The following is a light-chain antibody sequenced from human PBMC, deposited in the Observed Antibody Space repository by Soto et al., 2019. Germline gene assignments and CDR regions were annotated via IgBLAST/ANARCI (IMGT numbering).Light chain of an antibody. J-gene: IGKJ2*01. CDR2: DAS. Sequence: DIHMTQSPSTLSASVGDRVTTTCRASQSISKWLAWYQQKPGKAPRLLISDASSLAGGVSSRFTGSGSGTEFTLTINSLQPDDFATYFCLQYNSYYTFGQGTKLEIK. V-gene: IGKV1-5*01. CDR3: LQYNSYYT. CDR1: QSISKW.